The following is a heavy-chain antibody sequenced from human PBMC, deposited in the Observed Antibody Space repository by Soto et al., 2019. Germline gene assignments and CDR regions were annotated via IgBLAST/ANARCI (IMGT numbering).Heavy chain of an antibody. CDR1: GGSISSGDYY. Sequence: QVQLQESGPGLVKPSQTLSLTCTVSGGSISSGDYYWSWIRQPPGKGLEWIGYIYYSGSTYYNPSLRSRVTTSVDTSKSQCSLKLSSVTAADTAVYYCARWWFGEFFDYWGQGTLVTVSS. CDR2: IYYSGST. CDR3: ARWWFGEFFDY. D-gene: IGHD3-10*01. V-gene: IGHV4-30-4*01. J-gene: IGHJ4*02.